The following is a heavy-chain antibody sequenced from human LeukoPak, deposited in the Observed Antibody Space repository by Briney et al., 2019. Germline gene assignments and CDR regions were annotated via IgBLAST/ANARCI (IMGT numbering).Heavy chain of an antibody. Sequence: PGGSLRLSCVASGFTFSSYWMHWVRQDPRKGLVWVSRINGDGRNINYADSVRGRFTISRDNAKNTLYLQMNSLRAEDTAVYYCAKDLHSAYYYDSSGQYWGQGTLVTVSS. CDR3: AKDLHSAYYYDSSGQY. J-gene: IGHJ4*02. D-gene: IGHD3-22*01. V-gene: IGHV3-74*01. CDR1: GFTFSSYW. CDR2: INGDGRNI.